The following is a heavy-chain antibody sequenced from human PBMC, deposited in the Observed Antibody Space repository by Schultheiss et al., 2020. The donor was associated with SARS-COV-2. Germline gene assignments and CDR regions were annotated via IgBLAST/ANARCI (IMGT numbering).Heavy chain of an antibody. CDR3: ARGVVGDLPFDY. D-gene: IGHD3-3*01. Sequence: ASVKVSCKASGYTFTSYGISWVRQAPGQGLEWMGWISAYNGNTNYAQKLQGRVTITADESTSTAYMELSSLRSEDTAVYYCARGVVGDLPFDYWGQGTLVTVSS. CDR1: GYTFTSYG. V-gene: IGHV1-18*01. CDR2: ISAYNGNT. J-gene: IGHJ4*02.